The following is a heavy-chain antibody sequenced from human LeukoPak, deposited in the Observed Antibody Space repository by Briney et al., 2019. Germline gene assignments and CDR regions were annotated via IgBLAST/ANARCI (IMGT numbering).Heavy chain of an antibody. CDR3: ARGYSSGWSWDY. CDR2: IYYSGST. D-gene: IGHD6-19*01. Sequence: SGTLSLTCAVSGGSISSSNWWSWVRQPPGKGLEWIGYIYYSGSTYYNPSLKSRVTISVDTSKNQFSLKLSSVTAADTAVYYCARGYSSGWSWDYWGQGTLVTVSS. V-gene: IGHV4-4*02. J-gene: IGHJ4*02. CDR1: GGSISSSNW.